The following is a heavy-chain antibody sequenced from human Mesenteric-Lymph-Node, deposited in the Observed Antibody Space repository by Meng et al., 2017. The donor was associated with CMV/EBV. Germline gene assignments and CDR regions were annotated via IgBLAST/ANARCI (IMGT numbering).Heavy chain of an antibody. J-gene: IGHJ5*02. V-gene: IGHV4-34*01. Sequence: SETLSLTCAVYGGSFSGYYWSWIRQPPGKGLEWIGEINHSGSTNYNPSLESRVTISVDTSKNQFSLKLSSVTAADTAVYYCASLRTYSYGWYNWFDPWGQGTLVTVSS. CDR3: ASLRTYSYGWYNWFDP. D-gene: IGHD5-18*01. CDR2: INHSGST. CDR1: GGSFSGYY.